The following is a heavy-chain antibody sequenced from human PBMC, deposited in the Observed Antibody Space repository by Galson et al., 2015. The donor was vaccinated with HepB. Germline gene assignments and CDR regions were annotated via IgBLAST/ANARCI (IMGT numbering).Heavy chain of an antibody. Sequence: QSGAEMKKPGESLRISCQGSGYSFTSHWISWVRRRPGKGLEWMGRIDPNDSYTNYSPSFEGHVTISTDKSISTAYVQLSSLKASDTAMYYCARHSGILVLPTAYDAFDIWGQGTLVTVSS. CDR1: GYSFTSHW. CDR3: ARHSGILVLPTAYDAFDI. J-gene: IGHJ3*02. CDR2: IDPNDSYT. V-gene: IGHV5-10-1*01. D-gene: IGHD2-2*01.